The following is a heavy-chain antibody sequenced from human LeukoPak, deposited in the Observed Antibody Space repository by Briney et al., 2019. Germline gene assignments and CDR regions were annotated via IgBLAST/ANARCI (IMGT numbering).Heavy chain of an antibody. CDR2: IYTSGST. Sequence: SETLSLTCTVSGGSISGGSYYWSWIRQPAGKGLEWIGRIYTSGSTNYNPSLKSRVTISVDTSKNQFSLKLSSVTAADTAVYYCARVDGFGQGFDYWGQGTLVTVSS. D-gene: IGHD3-10*01. V-gene: IGHV4-61*02. J-gene: IGHJ4*02. CDR1: GGSISGGSYY. CDR3: ARVDGFGQGFDY.